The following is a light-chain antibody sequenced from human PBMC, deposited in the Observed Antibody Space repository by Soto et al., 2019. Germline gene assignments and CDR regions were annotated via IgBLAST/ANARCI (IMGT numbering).Light chain of an antibody. CDR2: GAF. CDR3: QQYNDWPLT. V-gene: IGKV3-15*01. Sequence: EIVMTQSPVTLSVSPGERATLSCRASQSINSNLAWYQQKPGQAPSLLIYGAFTRATGIPARFSGTGSGTEFTLTISSLQSEELALYYCQQYNDWPLTFGQGTKVDIK. J-gene: IGKJ1*01. CDR1: QSINSN.